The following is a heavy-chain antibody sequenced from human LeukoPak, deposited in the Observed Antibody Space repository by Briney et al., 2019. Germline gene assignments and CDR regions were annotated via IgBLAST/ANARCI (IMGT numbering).Heavy chain of an antibody. Sequence: SSETLSLTCTVSGGSIGSYYWSWLRQPPGERLEWIGYTYYIGSTNYNPSLSSRVIMSVDRSKNQFSLKLRSVTAADTAIYYCARLPQFVYRNGWDYYFDLWGQGTLVTVSS. CDR2: TYYIGST. CDR3: ARLPQFVYRNGWDYYFDL. V-gene: IGHV4-59*08. CDR1: GGSIGSYY. D-gene: IGHD6-19*01. J-gene: IGHJ4*02.